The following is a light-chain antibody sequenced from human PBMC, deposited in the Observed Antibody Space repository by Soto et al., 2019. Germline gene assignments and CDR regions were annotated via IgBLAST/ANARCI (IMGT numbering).Light chain of an antibody. CDR3: QSYDSSLIGWV. CDR1: SSNIGALYD. J-gene: IGLJ3*02. Sequence: QSVLTQPPSVSGAPGQRATISCTGSSSNIGALYDVHWYQQLPGTAPKLLIYGNSNRPSGVPDRFSGSKSGTSASLAITGLQAEDEADYYCQSYDSSLIGWVFGGGTKLTVL. V-gene: IGLV1-40*01. CDR2: GNS.